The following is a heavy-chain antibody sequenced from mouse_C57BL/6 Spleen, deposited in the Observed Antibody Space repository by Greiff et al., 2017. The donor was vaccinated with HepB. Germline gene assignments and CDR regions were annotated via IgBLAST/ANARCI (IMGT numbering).Heavy chain of an antibody. D-gene: IGHD1-1*01. Sequence: QVQLQQPGAELVMPGASVKLSCKASGYTFTSYWMHWVKQRPGQGLEWIGEIDPSDSYTNYNQKFKGKSTLTVDKSSSTAYIQLSSLTSEDSAVYYCARSEGFITTVVAFDYWGQGTTLTVSS. J-gene: IGHJ2*01. CDR1: GYTFTSYW. CDR3: ARSEGFITTVVAFDY. CDR2: IDPSDSYT. V-gene: IGHV1-69*01.